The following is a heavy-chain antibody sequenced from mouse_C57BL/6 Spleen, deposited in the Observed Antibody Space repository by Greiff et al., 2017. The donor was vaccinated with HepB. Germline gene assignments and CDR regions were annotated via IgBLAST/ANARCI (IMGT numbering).Heavy chain of an antibody. CDR1: GYTFTSYW. V-gene: IGHV1-50*01. D-gene: IGHD1-1*01. CDR3: ARSDYYGSSHAWFAY. CDR2: IDPSDSYT. J-gene: IGHJ3*01. Sequence: QVQLQQPGAELVKPGASVKLSCKASGYTFTSYWMQWVKQRPGQGLEWIGAIDPSDSYTNYNQKFKGKATLTVDTSASTAYMQLSSLTSEDSAVYYCARSDYYGSSHAWFAYWGQGTLVTVAA.